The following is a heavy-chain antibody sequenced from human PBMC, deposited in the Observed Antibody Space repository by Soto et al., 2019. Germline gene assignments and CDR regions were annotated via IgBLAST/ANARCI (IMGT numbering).Heavy chain of an antibody. J-gene: IGHJ5*02. CDR1: GGSMRSGSYY. V-gene: IGHV4-31*03. Sequence: PSETLSRTCSVSGGSMRSGSYYWTWIRHHPGKGLEWVAYISNSGNTYYNPSLETRLTISLDTSKNLFSLSLTSVTAADTALYYCARGSLSSSSSWFDPWGQGTLVTVSS. D-gene: IGHD6-6*01. CDR3: ARGSLSSSSSWFDP. CDR2: ISNSGNT.